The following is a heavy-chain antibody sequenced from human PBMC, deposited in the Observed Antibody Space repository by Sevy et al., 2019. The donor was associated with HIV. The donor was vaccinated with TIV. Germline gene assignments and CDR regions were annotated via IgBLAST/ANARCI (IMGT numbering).Heavy chain of an antibody. V-gene: IGHV3-23*01. CDR1: GFTFSSYA. D-gene: IGHD3-9*01. Sequence: GGSLRLSCAASGFTFSSYAMSWVRQAPGKGLEWVSAISGSGGSTYYADSVKGRFTISRDNSKNTLYLQMNSLRAEDTAVYYCAKPLYDILTGYDSSHDAFDIRGQGTMVTVSS. J-gene: IGHJ3*02. CDR3: AKPLYDILTGYDSSHDAFDI. CDR2: ISGSGGST.